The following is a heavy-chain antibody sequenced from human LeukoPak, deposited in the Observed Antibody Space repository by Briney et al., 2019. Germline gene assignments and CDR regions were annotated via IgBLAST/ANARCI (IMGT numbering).Heavy chain of an antibody. V-gene: IGHV4-34*01. D-gene: IGHD3-10*01. CDR3: ARVGGLMIRGFMIFFGLGGYYSGMHV. CDR2: INESGST. J-gene: IGHJ6*02. Sequence: PSETLSLTCGVSGGSFSGYYWSWIRQSPGKGLEWIGEINESGSTDYNPSLMSRVTISLDTSKNQFSLKLSSMTAADTATYYCARVGGLMIRGFMIFFGLGGYYSGMHVWGQGTTVSVSS. CDR1: GGSFSGYY.